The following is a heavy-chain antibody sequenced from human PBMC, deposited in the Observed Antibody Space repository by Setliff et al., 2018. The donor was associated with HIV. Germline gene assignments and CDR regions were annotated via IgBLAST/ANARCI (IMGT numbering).Heavy chain of an antibody. J-gene: IGHJ4*02. CDR1: GFTFSTYE. CDR2: ISSSGSTI. V-gene: IGHV3-48*03. Sequence: GGSLRLSCAASGFTFSTYEMNWVRQAPGKGPEWVSYISSSGSTIYYVDSVKGRFTISRDNARNSLYLQMNSLRAEDTAVYYCAPLGGSRFYFDYWGQGTLVTVSS. D-gene: IGHD3-3*01. CDR3: APLGGSRFYFDY.